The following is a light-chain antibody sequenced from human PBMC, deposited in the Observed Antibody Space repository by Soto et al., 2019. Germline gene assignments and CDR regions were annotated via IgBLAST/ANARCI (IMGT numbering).Light chain of an antibody. CDR1: QSISSY. V-gene: IGKV1-39*01. Sequence: DIQMTQSPSSLSASVGDGVTITCRASQSISSYLIWYPQKPGKAPKLLIYAASSLQSGVPSRFSGSGSGTDFTLTISRLQPEDFATYDCQQSYSTPRTFGQETKVEIK. J-gene: IGKJ1*01. CDR2: AAS. CDR3: QQSYSTPRT.